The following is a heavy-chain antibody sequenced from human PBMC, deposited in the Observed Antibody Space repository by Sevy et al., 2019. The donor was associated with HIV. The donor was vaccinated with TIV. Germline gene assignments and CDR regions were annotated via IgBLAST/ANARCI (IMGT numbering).Heavy chain of an antibody. CDR1: GGTFSSYA. Sequence: ASVKVSCKASGGTFSSYAISWVRQAPGQGLEWMGGIIPIFGTANYAQKFQGRVTITADESTSTAYRELSSLRSEDTAVYYCARGGRYCSGGSCYGLYYYYYGMDVWGQGTTVTVSS. V-gene: IGHV1-69*13. CDR2: IIPIFGTA. D-gene: IGHD2-15*01. J-gene: IGHJ6*02. CDR3: ARGGRYCSGGSCYGLYYYYYGMDV.